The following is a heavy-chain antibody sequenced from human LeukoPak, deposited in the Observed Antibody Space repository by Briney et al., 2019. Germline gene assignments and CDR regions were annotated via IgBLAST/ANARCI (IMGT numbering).Heavy chain of an antibody. V-gene: IGHV4-34*01. D-gene: IGHD2-15*01. CDR3: ARDGGYCSGGSCSVFDY. CDR1: GGSCSGYY. CDR2: INHSGST. J-gene: IGHJ4*02. Sequence: SETLSLTCAVYGGSCSGYYWSWIRQPPGKGLEWIGEINHSGSTNYNPSLKSRVTISVDTSKNQFSLKLSSVTAADTAVYYCARDGGYCSGGSCSVFDYWGQGTLVTVSS.